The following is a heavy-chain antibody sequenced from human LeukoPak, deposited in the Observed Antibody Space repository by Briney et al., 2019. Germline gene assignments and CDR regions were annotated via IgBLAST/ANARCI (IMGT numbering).Heavy chain of an antibody. Sequence: PGGSLRLSCAASGFTFSSYAMSWVRQAPGKGLEWVSAISGSGGSTYYADAVKSRFTISRDNSKNTLYLQMNSLRAEDTAVYYCAKGNRKYCSSTSCYEDYYYYGMDVWGQGTTVTVSS. CDR3: AKGNRKYCSSTSCYEDYYYYGMDV. CDR2: ISGSGGST. CDR1: GFTFSSYA. J-gene: IGHJ6*02. D-gene: IGHD2-2*01. V-gene: IGHV3-23*01.